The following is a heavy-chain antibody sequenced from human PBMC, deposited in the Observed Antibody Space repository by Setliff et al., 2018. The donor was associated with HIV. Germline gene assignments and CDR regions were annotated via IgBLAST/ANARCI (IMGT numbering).Heavy chain of an antibody. V-gene: IGHV1-2*06. CDR2: INPTSGAT. Sequence: GASVKVSCKASGYSFTDYYIHWVRQAPGQGLEWMGRINPTSGATFYSQEFHGRVTMTSDTSTTTVYMELNRLTSDDTAVYYCARQDHSSVNTGSLYAFDVWGQGTMVTVSS. D-gene: IGHD2-8*02. J-gene: IGHJ3*01. CDR1: GYSFTDYY. CDR3: ARQDHSSVNTGSLYAFDV.